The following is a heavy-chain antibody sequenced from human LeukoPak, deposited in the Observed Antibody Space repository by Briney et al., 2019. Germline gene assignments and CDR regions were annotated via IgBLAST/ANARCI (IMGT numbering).Heavy chain of an antibody. J-gene: IGHJ4*02. CDR1: GGTFSSYA. Sequence: SVKVSCKASGGTFSSYAISWVRQAPGQGLEWMGRIIPIFGTANYAQKFQGRATITTDESTSTAYMKLSSLRSEDTAVYYCARDSEYYYDSSGYYGTSYFDYWGQGTLVTVSS. V-gene: IGHV1-69*05. CDR3: ARDSEYYYDSSGYYGTSYFDY. CDR2: IIPIFGTA. D-gene: IGHD3-22*01.